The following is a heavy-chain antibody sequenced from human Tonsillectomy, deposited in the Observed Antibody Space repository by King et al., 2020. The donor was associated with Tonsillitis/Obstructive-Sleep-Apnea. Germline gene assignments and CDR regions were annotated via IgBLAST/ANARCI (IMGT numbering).Heavy chain of an antibody. D-gene: IGHD6-13*01. V-gene: IGHV3-53*01. CDR3: ARDGRYSSSWWGAFDI. Sequence: QLVQSGGGLIQPGGSLRLSCAASGFTVSSNYMSWVRQAPGKGLEWGSVIYSGGSIYYADSVKGRFTISRDNSKNTLYLQMNSLRAEDTAVYYCARDGRYSSSWWGAFDIWGQGTMVTVSS. J-gene: IGHJ3*02. CDR1: GFTVSSNY. CDR2: IYSGGSI.